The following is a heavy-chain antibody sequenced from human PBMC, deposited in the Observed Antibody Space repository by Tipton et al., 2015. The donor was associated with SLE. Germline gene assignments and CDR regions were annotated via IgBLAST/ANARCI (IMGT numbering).Heavy chain of an antibody. Sequence: TLSLTCSVSGGSISDYYWSWIRQAPGKGPEWIGHMSDSGKSNYNPSLKSRVTMSVDMSKNQFSLKLTSVTAADTAVYYCAREGEKAGEDFWGPGMLVTVSS. CDR3: AREGEKAGEDF. D-gene: IGHD3-16*01. CDR2: MSDSGKS. J-gene: IGHJ4*02. CDR1: GGSISDYY. V-gene: IGHV4-59*01.